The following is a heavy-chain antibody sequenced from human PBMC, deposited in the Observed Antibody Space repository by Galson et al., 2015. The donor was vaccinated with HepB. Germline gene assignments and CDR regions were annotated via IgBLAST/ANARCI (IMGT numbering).Heavy chain of an antibody. Sequence: SVKVSCKASGGTLSSYTISWVRQAPGQGLEWMGRIIPILGIANYAQKFQGRVTITADKSTSTAYMELSSLRSEDTAVYYCATHLNYYDSSTLDYWGQGTLVTVSS. CDR1: GGTLSSYT. CDR2: IIPILGIA. J-gene: IGHJ4*02. D-gene: IGHD3-22*01. V-gene: IGHV1-69*02. CDR3: ATHLNYYDSSTLDY.